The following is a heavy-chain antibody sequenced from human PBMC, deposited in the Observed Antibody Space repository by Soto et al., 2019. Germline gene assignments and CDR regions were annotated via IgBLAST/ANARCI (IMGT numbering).Heavy chain of an antibody. CDR1: GGTFSSHS. J-gene: IGHJ6*02. V-gene: IGHV1-69*13. CDR3: ATGSFTSTGGRIGYHYNAMDV. CDR2: IIPIFGPA. Sequence: SVKVSCKSSGGTFSSHSINWVRQAPGQGLEWMGGIIPIFGPANFAKKFQGRVTITADESTTTAHMELSSLTSEDTAVYYCATGSFTSTGGRIGYHYNAMDVWGQGTTVTVSS. D-gene: IGHD1-1*01.